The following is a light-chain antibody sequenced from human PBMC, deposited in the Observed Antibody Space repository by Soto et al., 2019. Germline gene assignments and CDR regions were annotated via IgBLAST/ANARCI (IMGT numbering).Light chain of an antibody. CDR2: AAS. Sequence: LLTQSPSSLSASVGDRVTITDRASQSISSSLNWYQWKRGKAPKRXIYAASSLQSGVPSRFSGSGSGTEFTLTISSLQPEDFTTYYCHQSYSTSWTFGQGTKV. V-gene: IGKV1-39*01. CDR3: HQSYSTSWT. CDR1: QSISSS. J-gene: IGKJ1*01.